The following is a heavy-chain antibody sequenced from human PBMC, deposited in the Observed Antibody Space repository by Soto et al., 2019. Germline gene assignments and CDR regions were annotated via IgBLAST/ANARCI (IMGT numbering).Heavy chain of an antibody. CDR3: ARDIAVEPLDY. J-gene: IGHJ4*02. Sequence: GGSLRLSCAASGFTFSSYSMNWVRQAPGKGLEWVSYISSSSSTIYYADSVKGRFTISRDNAKNSLYLQMNSLRAEDTAVYYCARDIAVEPLDYWGQGTLVTVSS. D-gene: IGHD6-19*01. CDR2: ISSSSSTI. CDR1: GFTFSSYS. V-gene: IGHV3-48*01.